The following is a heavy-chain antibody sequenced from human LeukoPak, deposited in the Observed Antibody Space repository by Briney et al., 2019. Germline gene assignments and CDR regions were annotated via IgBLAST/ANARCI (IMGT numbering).Heavy chain of an antibody. D-gene: IGHD5/OR15-5a*01. Sequence: RGSLRLSCAASGFTFSDYYMSWLRQAPGKGLEWLSSISSSGSTIYSADSVKGRFTISRDNAKKSLYLQMNSLTDEDTAVYYCARVGVMVSTDSPSGSRGCDYWGQGTLVTVSS. V-gene: IGHV3-11*04. CDR1: GFTFSDYY. J-gene: IGHJ4*02. CDR2: ISSSGSTI. CDR3: ARVGVMVSTDSPSGSRGCDY.